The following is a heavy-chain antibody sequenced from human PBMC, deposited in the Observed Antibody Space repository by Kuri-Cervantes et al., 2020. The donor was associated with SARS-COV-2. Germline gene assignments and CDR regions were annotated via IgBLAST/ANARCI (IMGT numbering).Heavy chain of an antibody. D-gene: IGHD3-3*01. J-gene: IGHJ6*02. V-gene: IGHV3-74*01. CDR2: INSDGSST. Sequence: GGSLKISCAASGFTFSSYWMHWVRQAPGKGLVWVSRINSDGSSTSYADSVKGRFTISRDNAKNTLYLQMNSLRAEDTAVYYCAREYYDFWSGYYYGMDVWGQGTTVTVSS. CDR1: GFTFSSYW. CDR3: AREYYDFWSGYYYGMDV.